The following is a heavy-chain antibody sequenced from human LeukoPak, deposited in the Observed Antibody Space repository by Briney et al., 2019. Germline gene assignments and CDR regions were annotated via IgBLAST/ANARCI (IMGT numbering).Heavy chain of an antibody. CDR3: AREDYDFWSGYSRFDP. Sequence: GGSLRLSCAASGFTLSSYAMHWVRQAPGKGLEWVAVISDDGSNKYYADSVKGRYTISRDNAKNSLYLQMNSLRAEDTAVYYCAREDYDFWSGYSRFDPWGQGTLVTVSS. V-gene: IGHV3-30-3*01. J-gene: IGHJ5*02. CDR2: ISDDGSNK. D-gene: IGHD3-3*01. CDR1: GFTLSSYA.